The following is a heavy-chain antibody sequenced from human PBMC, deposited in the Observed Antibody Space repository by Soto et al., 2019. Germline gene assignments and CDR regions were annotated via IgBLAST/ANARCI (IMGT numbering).Heavy chain of an antibody. Sequence: QVQLVQSGAEVKKPGASVKVSCKASGYTFTSYGISWVRQAPGQGLEWMGWISAYNGNTNYAQKLQGRVTMTTDTSTSTAYMELRSLRADDTAVYYCARVEGIAAAGDRYYYYGMDVWGQGTTVTVSS. CDR2: ISAYNGNT. V-gene: IGHV1-18*01. CDR3: ARVEGIAAAGDRYYYYGMDV. J-gene: IGHJ6*02. CDR1: GYTFTSYG. D-gene: IGHD6-13*01.